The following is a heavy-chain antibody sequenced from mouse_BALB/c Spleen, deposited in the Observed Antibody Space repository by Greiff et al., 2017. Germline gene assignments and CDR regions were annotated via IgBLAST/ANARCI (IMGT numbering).Heavy chain of an antibody. CDR2: IDPSDSET. CDR3: ARSYDGYYVAWFAY. J-gene: IGHJ3*01. V-gene: IGHV1S126*01. D-gene: IGHD2-3*01. CDR1: GYSFTSYW. Sequence: QVQLKESGPQLVRPGASVKISCKASGYSFTSYWMHWVKQRPGQGLEWIGMIDPSDSETRLNQKFKDKATLTVDKSSSTAYMQLSSPTSEDSAVYYCARSYDGYYVAWFAYWGQGTLVTVSA.